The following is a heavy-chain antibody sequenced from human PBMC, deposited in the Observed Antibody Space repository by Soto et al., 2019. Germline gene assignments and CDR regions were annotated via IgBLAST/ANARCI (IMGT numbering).Heavy chain of an antibody. Sequence: SQTLSLTCAISGDIVSSIAAAWSWIRQCPSRGLEWLGRTKYRSKWYTEYAASVKSRININPDTSKNQFSLQLNSVTPDDTAVYYCASEGWATLTATYNDAMDDWCKGTTVTVSS. CDR1: GDIVSSIAAA. D-gene: IGHD6-19*01. CDR2: TKYRSKWYT. CDR3: ASEGWATLTATYNDAMDD. V-gene: IGHV6-1*01. J-gene: IGHJ6*04.